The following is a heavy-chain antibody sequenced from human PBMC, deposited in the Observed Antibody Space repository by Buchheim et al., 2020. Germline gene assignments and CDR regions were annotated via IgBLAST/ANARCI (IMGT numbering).Heavy chain of an antibody. V-gene: IGHV3-74*01. Sequence: EVQLVESGGGLVQPGGSLRLSCAASQFTFNTYWMHWVRQVPGKGLVWVSRISSDGSSISYADSVKGRLTISRDNAKNTLFLQMDGLRAEDTAIYYCARVQLLADDIFDIWGQGT. CDR2: ISSDGSSI. CDR3: ARVQLLADDIFDI. D-gene: IGHD2-2*01. CDR1: QFTFNTYW. J-gene: IGHJ3*02.